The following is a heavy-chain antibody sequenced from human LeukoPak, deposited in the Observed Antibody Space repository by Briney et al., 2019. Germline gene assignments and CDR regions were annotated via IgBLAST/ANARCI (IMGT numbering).Heavy chain of an antibody. CDR3: ARDLKVVVPVAILGRGQRLIEDY. V-gene: IGHV1-2*02. J-gene: IGHJ4*02. CDR2: INPNSGGT. Sequence: ASVKVSCKASGYTFTCYYMHWVRQAPGQGLEWMGWINPNSGGTNYAQKFQGRVTMTRDTSISTAYMELSRLRSDDTAVKYCARDLKVVVPVAILGRGQRLIEDYWGKGTLVTVSS. D-gene: IGHD2-2*01. CDR1: GYTFTCYY.